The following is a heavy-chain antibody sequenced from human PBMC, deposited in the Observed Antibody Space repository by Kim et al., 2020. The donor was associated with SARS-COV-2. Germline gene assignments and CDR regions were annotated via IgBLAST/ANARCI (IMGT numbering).Heavy chain of an antibody. CDR3: AKRNKWYNWRYLDY. CDR1: GFSFAGYG. J-gene: IGHJ4*03. CDR2: ISGSGASP. Sequence: GGSLRLSCVASGFSFAGYGMAWVRQAPGKGLEWVAGISGSGASPLYADSVRGRFTISRDNSKNTLHLQMNSLRAEDTAIYYCAKRNKWYNWRYLDYSG. V-gene: IGHV3-23*01. D-gene: IGHD1-20*01.